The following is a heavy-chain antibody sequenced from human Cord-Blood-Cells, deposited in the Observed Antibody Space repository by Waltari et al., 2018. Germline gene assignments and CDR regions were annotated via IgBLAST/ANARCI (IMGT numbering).Heavy chain of an antibody. Sequence: QVQLVQSGAEVKKPGASVKVSCKASGYTFTGYYMHWVRQAPGQGLEWMGWINPNSGGTNYAQKSQGWVTMTRDTSISTAYMELSRLRSDDTAVYYCARAGVVGATAYYFDYWGQGTLVTVSS. V-gene: IGHV1-2*04. J-gene: IGHJ4*02. CDR1: GYTFTGYY. D-gene: IGHD1-26*01. CDR2: INPNSGGT. CDR3: ARAGVVGATAYYFDY.